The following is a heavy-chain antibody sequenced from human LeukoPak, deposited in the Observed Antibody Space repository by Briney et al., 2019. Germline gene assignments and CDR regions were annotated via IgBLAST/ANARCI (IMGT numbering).Heavy chain of an antibody. CDR3: ARLWTRGSDV. CDR1: GGSFSGYY. V-gene: IGHV4-34*01. D-gene: IGHD2-21*01. Sequence: SETLSLTCAVYGGSFSGYYWSWIRQPPGKGLEWIGEINHSGSTNYNPSLKSRVTISVDTSKNQFSLKLSSVTAADTAVYYCARLWTRGSDVWGQGTTVTVSS. J-gene: IGHJ6*02. CDR2: INHSGST.